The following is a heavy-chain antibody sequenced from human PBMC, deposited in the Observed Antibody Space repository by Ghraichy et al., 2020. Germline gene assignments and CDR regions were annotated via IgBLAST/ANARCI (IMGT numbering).Heavy chain of an antibody. J-gene: IGHJ6*02. CDR2: ISGSGGST. Sequence: GGSLRLSCAASGFTFSSYAMSWVRQAPGKGLEWVSAISGSGGSTYYADSVKGRFTISRDNSKNTLYLQMNSLRAEDTAVYYCAKVVAARRSGVGYYYGMDVWGQGTTVTVSS. CDR3: AKVVAARRSGVGYYYGMDV. D-gene: IGHD6-6*01. CDR1: GFTFSSYA. V-gene: IGHV3-23*01.